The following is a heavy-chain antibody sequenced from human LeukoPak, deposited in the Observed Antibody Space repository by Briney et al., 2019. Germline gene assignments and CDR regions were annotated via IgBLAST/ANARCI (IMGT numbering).Heavy chain of an antibody. CDR3: ARGYSGYDLLGY. J-gene: IGHJ4*02. V-gene: IGHV3-30*10. CDR2: ISYDGTYK. Sequence: GGSLRLSCAASGFSFSAYAMHWVRQAPGKGPEWVAMISYDGTYKYYTDSVKGRFTISRDDSKNTLSLQMNSLKSEDTARYYCARGYSGYDLLGYWGQGTLVTVSS. CDR1: GFSFSAYA. D-gene: IGHD5-12*01.